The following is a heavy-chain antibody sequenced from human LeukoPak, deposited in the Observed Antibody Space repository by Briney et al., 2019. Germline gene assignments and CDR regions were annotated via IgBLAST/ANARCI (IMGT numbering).Heavy chain of an antibody. J-gene: IGHJ4*02. CDR3: AVVYGSGSSPSDY. CDR1: GFTFSSYTI. Sequence: GSLRLSCAASGFTFSSYTINWVRQAPGKGLEWIGSIYYSGSTYYNPSLKSRVTISVDTSKNQFSLKLSSVTAADTAMYYCAVVYGSGSSPSDYWGQGTLVTVSS. V-gene: IGHV4-39*07. CDR2: IYYSGST. D-gene: IGHD3-10*01.